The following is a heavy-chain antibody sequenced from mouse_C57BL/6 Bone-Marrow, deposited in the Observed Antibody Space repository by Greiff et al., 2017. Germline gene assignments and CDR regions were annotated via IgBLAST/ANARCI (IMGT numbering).Heavy chain of an antibody. Sequence: QVQLKQSGAELARPGASVKLSCKASGYTFTSYGISWVKQRTGQGLEWIGEIYPRSGNTYYNEKFKGKATLTADKSSSTAYMELRSLTSEDSAVYFCARWVLRGGYFDVWGTGTTVTVSS. CDR1: GYTFTSYG. CDR3: ARWVLRGGYFDV. V-gene: IGHV1-81*01. CDR2: IYPRSGNT. J-gene: IGHJ1*03. D-gene: IGHD1-1*01.